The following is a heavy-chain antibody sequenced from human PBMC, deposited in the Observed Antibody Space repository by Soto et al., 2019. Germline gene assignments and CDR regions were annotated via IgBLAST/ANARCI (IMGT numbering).Heavy chain of an antibody. Sequence: GGSLRLSCAASGFTVSSNYMSWVRQAPGKGLEWVSVIYSGGSTYYADSVKGRFTISRDNSKNTLYLQMNSLRAEDTAVYYCARTLWFGDGFDYWGQGTLVTVSS. CDR3: ARTLWFGDGFDY. V-gene: IGHV3-53*01. D-gene: IGHD3-10*01. CDR2: IYSGGST. J-gene: IGHJ4*02. CDR1: GFTVSSNY.